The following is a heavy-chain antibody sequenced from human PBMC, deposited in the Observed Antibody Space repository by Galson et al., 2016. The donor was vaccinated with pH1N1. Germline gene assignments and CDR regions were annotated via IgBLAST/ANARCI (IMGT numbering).Heavy chain of an antibody. D-gene: IGHD2-2*01. Sequence: ETLSLTCTVSSGSLSSYYWSWIRQPPGKGLEWIGYIFYSGSTKYHPSLKSRVTMSVDTSKSQSSLKLSSVTAADSAVYYCARLDLVVGEFQYYGMDVWGRGTLLTVSS. J-gene: IGHJ2*01. CDR2: IFYSGST. CDR3: ARLDLVVGEFQYYGMDV. V-gene: IGHV4-59*01. CDR1: SGSLSSYY.